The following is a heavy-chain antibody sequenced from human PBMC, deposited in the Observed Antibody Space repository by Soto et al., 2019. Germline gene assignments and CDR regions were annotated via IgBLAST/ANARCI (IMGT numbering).Heavy chain of an antibody. Sequence: SQTLSLTCAISGDSVSSDSVAWNWIRQSPSRGLEWLGKTYYRSKWYNDYAESVKSRITINPDTSKNQFSLHLNSVTPEDTAVYFCARLIGNRWLDYWGQGTLVTVSS. D-gene: IGHD3-22*01. CDR1: GDSVSSDSVA. CDR3: ARLIGNRWLDY. CDR2: TYYRSKWYN. V-gene: IGHV6-1*01. J-gene: IGHJ4*02.